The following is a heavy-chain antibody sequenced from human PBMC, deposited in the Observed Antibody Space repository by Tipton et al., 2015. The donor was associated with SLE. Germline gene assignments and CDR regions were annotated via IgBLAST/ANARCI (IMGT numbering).Heavy chain of an antibody. CDR1: GGSISSYY. D-gene: IGHD3-10*01. Sequence: LRLSCTVPGGSISSYYWSWIRQPPGKGLEWIGYIYYSGSTNYNPPLKSRVTISVDTSKNQFSLKLSSVTAADTAVYYCARHNRLWFTDWGQGTLVTVSS. V-gene: IGHV4-59*08. J-gene: IGHJ4*02. CDR2: IYYSGST. CDR3: ARHNRLWFTD.